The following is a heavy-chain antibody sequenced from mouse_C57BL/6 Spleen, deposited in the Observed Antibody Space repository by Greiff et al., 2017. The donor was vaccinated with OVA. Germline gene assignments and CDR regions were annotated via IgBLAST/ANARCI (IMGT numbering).Heavy chain of an antibody. CDR3: ARGTTVVGLDY. Sequence: EVQVVESGGGLVKPGGSLKLSCAASGFPFSDYGMHWVRQAPEKGLEWVAYISSGSSTIYSEDTVKGRFTLSRDNAKKTLFLQMTSLRSEDTAMYYWARGTTVVGLDYWGKGTTLTVSS. J-gene: IGHJ2*01. V-gene: IGHV5-17*01. CDR2: ISSGSSTI. D-gene: IGHD1-1*01. CDR1: GFPFSDYG.